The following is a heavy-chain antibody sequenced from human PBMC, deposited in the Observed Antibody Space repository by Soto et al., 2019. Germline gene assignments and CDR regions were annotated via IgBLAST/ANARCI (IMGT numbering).Heavy chain of an antibody. CDR2: INHSGST. CDR3: ASREITMVRGVLIPKLDP. D-gene: IGHD3-10*01. J-gene: IGHJ5*02. Sequence: SETLSLTCAVYGGSFSGYYWSWIRQPPGKGLEWIGEINHSGSTNYNPSLKSRVTISVDTSKNQFSLKLSSVTAADTAVYYCASREITMVRGVLIPKLDPWGQGTLVTVSS. CDR1: GGSFSGYY. V-gene: IGHV4-34*01.